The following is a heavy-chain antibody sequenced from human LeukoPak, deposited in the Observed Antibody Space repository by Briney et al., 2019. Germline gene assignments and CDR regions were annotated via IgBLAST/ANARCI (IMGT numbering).Heavy chain of an antibody. CDR2: IYPNSGVT. CDR3: ARAHMTTVTLGDY. Sequence: ASVKVSCKASGYTLTNYYIHWVRQAPGQGLEWMGWIYPNSGVTNYAQKFQGRVTLTRDTPISTAYMEVSRLRSDDTAVYYCARAHMTTVTLGDYWGQGTLVTVSS. J-gene: IGHJ4*02. V-gene: IGHV1-2*02. CDR1: GYTLTNYY. D-gene: IGHD4-11*01.